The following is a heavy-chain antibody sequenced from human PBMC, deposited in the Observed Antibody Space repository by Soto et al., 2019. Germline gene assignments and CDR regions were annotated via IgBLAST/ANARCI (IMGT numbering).Heavy chain of an antibody. Sequence: GGSLRLSCAASGFTFSSYAMSWVRQAPGKGLEGVSAISGSGGSTYYADSVKGRFTISRDNSKNTLYLQMNSLRAEDTAVYYCAKDLWDERRHYYDSSGYPGEGGFDPWGQGTLVTVSS. D-gene: IGHD3-22*01. J-gene: IGHJ5*02. CDR2: ISGSGGST. V-gene: IGHV3-23*01. CDR1: GFTFSSYA. CDR3: AKDLWDERRHYYDSSGYPGEGGFDP.